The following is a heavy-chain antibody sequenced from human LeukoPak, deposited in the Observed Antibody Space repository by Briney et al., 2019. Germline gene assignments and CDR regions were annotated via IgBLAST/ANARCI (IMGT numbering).Heavy chain of an antibody. Sequence: GASVKVSCKASGYTFTGYYMHWVRQAPGQGLEWMGWINPNSGVTNYAQKFQGRVTMTRDTSISTAYMELSRLRSDDTAVYYCARAERCSSTSCYKPYYYGMDVWGQGTTVTVSS. V-gene: IGHV1-2*02. CDR3: ARAERCSSTSCYKPYYYGMDV. CDR2: INPNSGVT. CDR1: GYTFTGYY. J-gene: IGHJ6*02. D-gene: IGHD2-2*02.